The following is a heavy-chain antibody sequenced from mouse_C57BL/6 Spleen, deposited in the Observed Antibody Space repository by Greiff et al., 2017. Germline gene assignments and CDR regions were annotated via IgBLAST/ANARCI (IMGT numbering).Heavy chain of an antibody. CDR3: ARWGDTWFAY. J-gene: IGHJ3*01. CDR1: GYTFTSYW. V-gene: IGHV1-50*01. Sequence: QVQLQQPGAELVKPGASVKLSCKASGYTFTSYWMQWVKQRLGQGLEWIGEIDPSDSYTNYNQKFKGKATLTVDTSSSTAYMQLSSLTSEDSAVYYCARWGDTWFAYWGQGTLVTVSA. CDR2: IDPSDSYT.